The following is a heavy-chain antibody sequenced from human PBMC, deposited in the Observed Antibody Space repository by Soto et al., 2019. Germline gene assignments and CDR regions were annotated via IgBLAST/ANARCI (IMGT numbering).Heavy chain of an antibody. Sequence: QVQLQESGPGLVKPSQTLSLTCTVSGGSISSGGYYWSWLRQHPGKGLEGMGYIYYSGRNYYNPSLNSRSTLSVDTSNNQVSLKLSSVTAADTAVYYCATSPGIAVAVTGPEYFQHWGQGTLVTVSS. D-gene: IGHD6-19*01. J-gene: IGHJ1*01. CDR1: GGSISSGGYY. CDR3: ATSPGIAVAVTGPEYFQH. V-gene: IGHV4-31*03. CDR2: IYYSGRN.